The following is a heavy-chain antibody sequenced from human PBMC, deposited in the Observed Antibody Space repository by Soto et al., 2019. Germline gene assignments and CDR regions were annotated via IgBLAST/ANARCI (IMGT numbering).Heavy chain of an antibody. D-gene: IGHD3-3*01. CDR1: GGSISSGGYY. CDR3: ARDQADFGLKP. V-gene: IGHV4-31*03. J-gene: IGHJ5*02. Sequence: SETLSLTCTVSGGSISSGGYYWSWIRQHPGKGLEWIGYIYYSGSTYYNPSLKSRVTISVDTSKNQFSLKLSSVTAADTAVYYCARDQADFGLKPWGQGTLVTVSS. CDR2: IYYSGST.